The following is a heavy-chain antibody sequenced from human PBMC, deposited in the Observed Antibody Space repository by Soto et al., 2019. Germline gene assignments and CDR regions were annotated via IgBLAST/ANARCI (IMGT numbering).Heavy chain of an antibody. D-gene: IGHD1-26*01. J-gene: IGHJ4*02. CDR1: GGSISSGGYP. CDR3: ARAREDWIFDY. CDR2: IYERGST. Sequence: PSETLSLTCAVSGGSISSGGYPWSWIRQPPGKGLEWIGYIYERGSTYYNPSLKSRVTISVDRSKNQFSLKLSSVTAADTAVYFCARAREDWIFDYWGQGTLVTVSS. V-gene: IGHV4-30-2*01.